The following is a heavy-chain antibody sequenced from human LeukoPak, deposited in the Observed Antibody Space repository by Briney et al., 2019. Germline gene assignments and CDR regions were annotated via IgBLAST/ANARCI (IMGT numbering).Heavy chain of an antibody. CDR3: ARDPGTLATYFDY. J-gene: IGHJ4*02. Sequence: GGSLRLSCAASGFTFSSYSMNWVRQAPGKGLEWVSSISSGSSYIYYADSVKGRFTISRGNAKNSLYLQMNSLRAEDTAIYYCARDPGTLATYFDYWGPGTLVTVSS. CDR1: GFTFSSYS. D-gene: IGHD6-13*01. V-gene: IGHV3-21*04. CDR2: ISSGSSYI.